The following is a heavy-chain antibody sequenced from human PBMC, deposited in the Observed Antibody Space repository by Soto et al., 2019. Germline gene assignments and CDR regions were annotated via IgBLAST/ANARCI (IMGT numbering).Heavy chain of an antibody. D-gene: IGHD5-18*01. CDR1: GFSLSGYG. V-gene: IGHV3-33*01. J-gene: IGHJ5*02. Sequence: QVQLVESGGGVIQPGRSLRLSCEVSGFSLSGYGIHWVRQAPGKGLEWVAVIWYDGIRKNYADSVRGRFTVSRDSSKDMVYLQMDSLKVEDTALDYCARDVDTTSHFNRFDPWGQGVMVSVSS. CDR3: ARDVDTTSHFNRFDP. CDR2: IWYDGIRK.